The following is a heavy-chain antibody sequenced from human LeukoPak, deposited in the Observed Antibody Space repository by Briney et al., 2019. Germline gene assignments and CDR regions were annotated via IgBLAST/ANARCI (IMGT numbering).Heavy chain of an antibody. V-gene: IGHV4-59*11. CDR3: VRAVTGNWFDP. Sequence: SETLSLTCTVSGGSISSHYWSWIRQPPGKGLEWIGYIYYSGSTNYNPSLKSRVTISVDTSKNQFSLKLSSVTAADTAVYYCVRAVTGNWFDPWGQGTLVTVSS. D-gene: IGHD1-14*01. CDR2: IYYSGST. J-gene: IGHJ5*02. CDR1: GGSISSHY.